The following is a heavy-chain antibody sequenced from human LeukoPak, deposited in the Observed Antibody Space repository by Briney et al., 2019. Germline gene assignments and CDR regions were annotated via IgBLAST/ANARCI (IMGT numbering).Heavy chain of an antibody. Sequence: GSSVKVSCKASGGTFSSYAISWVRQAPGQGLEWMGRIIAYNGNTNYAQKLQGRVTMTTDTSTSTAYMELRSLRSDDTAVYYCARPSRIADAFDIWGQGTMVTVSS. V-gene: IGHV1-18*01. CDR3: ARPSRIADAFDI. D-gene: IGHD2/OR15-2a*01. CDR2: IIAYNGNT. CDR1: GGTFSSYA. J-gene: IGHJ3*02.